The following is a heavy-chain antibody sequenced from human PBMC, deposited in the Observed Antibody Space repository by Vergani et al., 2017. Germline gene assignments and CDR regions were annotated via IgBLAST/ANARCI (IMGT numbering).Heavy chain of an antibody. V-gene: IGHV1-69*18. CDR1: GGTFSSYG. CDR3: ASWTLPHYYYYGMDV. CDR2: IIPIFGTA. J-gene: IGHJ6*02. Sequence: QVQLVQSGAEVKKPGSSVTVSCKASGGTFSSYGINWVRQAPGQGLEWMGRIIPIFGTANYAQKLQGRVTMTADESTSTAYMDLNSLRSEDTAVYYCASWTLPHYYYYGMDVWGQGP. D-gene: IGHD3/OR15-3a*01.